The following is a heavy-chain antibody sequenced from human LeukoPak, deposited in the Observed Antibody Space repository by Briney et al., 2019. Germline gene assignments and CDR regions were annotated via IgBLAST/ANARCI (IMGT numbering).Heavy chain of an antibody. J-gene: IGHJ6*03. CDR3: ANGNRCTSPNCLGYYYFYMDV. CDR2: FSGSGGTT. CDR1: GFTFSSYA. V-gene: IGHV3-23*01. Sequence: GGSLRLSCAASGFTFSSYAMNWVRQAPGRGLEWISGFSGSGGTTYYADSVKGRFTISRDNSKNTLYLQMNSLRAEDTAVYYCANGNRCTSPNCLGYYYFYMDVWGKGTTVTVSS. D-gene: IGHD2-8*01.